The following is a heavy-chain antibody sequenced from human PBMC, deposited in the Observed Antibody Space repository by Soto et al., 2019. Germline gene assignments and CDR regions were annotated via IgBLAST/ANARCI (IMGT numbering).Heavy chain of an antibody. CDR3: ATELDPYTRAHDY. D-gene: IGHD1-1*01. CDR1: GFTFSIYA. Sequence: PGGSLRLSCAASGFTFSIYAMSWVRQAPGKGLEWVSAISGSGGSTYYADSVKGRFTISRDNSKNTLYLQMNSLRAEDTAVYYCATELDPYTRAHDYWGQGTLVTVSS. V-gene: IGHV3-23*01. CDR2: ISGSGGST. J-gene: IGHJ4*02.